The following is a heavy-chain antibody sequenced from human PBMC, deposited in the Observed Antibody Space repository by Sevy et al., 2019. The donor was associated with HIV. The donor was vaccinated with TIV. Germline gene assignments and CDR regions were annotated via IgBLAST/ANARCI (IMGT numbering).Heavy chain of an antibody. D-gene: IGHD6-19*01. CDR1: GFTFSTYS. J-gene: IGHJ5*02. Sequence: GGSLRLSCAASGFTFSTYSMNWVRQAPGKGLEWVSSISSTSSYIDYAYSVKGRFTISRDNAKNSLYLQMNNLRAEDTAVYYCARDYNSGWRKFNLVDPWGQGTLVTVSS. CDR2: ISSTSSYI. V-gene: IGHV3-21*01. CDR3: ARDYNSGWRKFNLVDP.